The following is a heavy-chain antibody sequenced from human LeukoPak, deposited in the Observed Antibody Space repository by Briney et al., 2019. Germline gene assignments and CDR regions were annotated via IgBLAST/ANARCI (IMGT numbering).Heavy chain of an antibody. CDR2: MYGGGAT. Sequence: PSETLSLTCNVSGGSISTYYWNWIRQPAGKGLEWIGRMYGGGATRYNPSLGSRVTMSVDTSKNQVSLKLTSVTAADTAVYFCVRDQSGSGGHNNDAFDIWGQGTMVVVSA. V-gene: IGHV4-4*07. CDR3: VRDQSGSGGHNNDAFDI. CDR1: GGSISTYY. D-gene: IGHD3-16*01. J-gene: IGHJ3*02.